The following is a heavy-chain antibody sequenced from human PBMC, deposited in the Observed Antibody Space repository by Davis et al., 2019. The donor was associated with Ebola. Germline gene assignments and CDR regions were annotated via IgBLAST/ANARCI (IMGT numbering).Heavy chain of an antibody. J-gene: IGHJ4*02. CDR2: MYYSGST. Sequence: SETLSLTCNVSGDSISSSSYYWGWIRQPPGKGLEWIGSMYYSGSTYYNPSLKSRVTISVDPSKNQFSLKLTSVTAADTAVFYCATQLAVAGSGDYFDHWGQGTLVTVSS. CDR3: ATQLAVAGSGDYFDH. CDR1: GDSISSSSYY. V-gene: IGHV4-39*01. D-gene: IGHD6-19*01.